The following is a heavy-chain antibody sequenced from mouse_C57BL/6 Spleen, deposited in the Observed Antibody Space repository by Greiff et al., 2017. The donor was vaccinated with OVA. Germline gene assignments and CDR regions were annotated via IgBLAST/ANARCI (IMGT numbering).Heavy chain of an antibody. J-gene: IGHJ2*01. CDR1: GFTFSDYG. Sequence: EVQGVESGGGLVKPGGSLKLSCAASGFTFSDYGMHWVRQAPEKGLEWVAYISSGSSTNYYADTVKGRFTISRDNSKNTLFLQMTSLRSEDTAMYYCARGSTVVFDYWGQGTTLTVSS. D-gene: IGHD1-1*01. CDR3: ARGSTVVFDY. V-gene: IGHV5-17*01. CDR2: ISSGSSTN.